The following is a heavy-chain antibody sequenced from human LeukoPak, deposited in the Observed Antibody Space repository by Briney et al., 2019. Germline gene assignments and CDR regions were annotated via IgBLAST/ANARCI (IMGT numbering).Heavy chain of an antibody. Sequence: PSETLPLTCTVSGGSISSSTYYWGWIRQPQGKGLEWIGSIYYSGSTYYNPSLKSRVTISVDTSKNQFSLKLSSVTAADTAVYYCARDSVGATNHFDYWGQGTLVTVSS. J-gene: IGHJ4*02. V-gene: IGHV4-39*07. CDR1: GGSISSSTYY. D-gene: IGHD1-26*01. CDR3: ARDSVGATNHFDY. CDR2: IYYSGST.